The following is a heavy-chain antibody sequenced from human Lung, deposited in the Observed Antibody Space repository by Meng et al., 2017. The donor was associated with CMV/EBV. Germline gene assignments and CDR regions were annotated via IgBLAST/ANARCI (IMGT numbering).Heavy chain of an antibody. CDR1: GFTFSSYA. CDR3: ARDQFDY. V-gene: IGHV3-30-3*01. J-gene: IGHJ4*02. Sequence: SCAASGFTFSSYAMHWVRQAPGKGLEWVAVISYDGTNKYYADSVKGRFTISRDNSKNTLYLQMNSLRAEDTAVCYCARDQFDYWGQGTLVNVAS. CDR2: ISYDGTNK.